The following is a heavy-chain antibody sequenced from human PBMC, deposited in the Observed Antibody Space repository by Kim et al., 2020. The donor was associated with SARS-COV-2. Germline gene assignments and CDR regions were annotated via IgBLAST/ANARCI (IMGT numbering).Heavy chain of an antibody. CDR1: GASISRGYW. CDR2: IHRSGST. CDR3: AVSTGWYRLDY. J-gene: IGHJ4*02. V-gene: IGHV4-4*02. Sequence: SETLSLTCVVSGASISRGYWWTWVRQPPGKGLEWIGEIHRSGSTTYNPSLKSRVTFSMDWSKNQFSLNVASVTAADTAVYYCAVSTGWYRLDYWGQGTLVTVSS. D-gene: IGHD6-19*01.